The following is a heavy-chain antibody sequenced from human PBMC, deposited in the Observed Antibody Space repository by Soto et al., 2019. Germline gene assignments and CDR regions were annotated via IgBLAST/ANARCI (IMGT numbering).Heavy chain of an antibody. Sequence: LVKRSRRVSGPSVTIDGISCVRRAPGQGLAWMGWISSYNGNTNYAKKLQGRVTMTTDTSTSTCYMELRSLRSADNAACYCELDYSQLGHPRYYYHGLDVPGQGTTVTVSS. V-gene: IGHV1-18*01. D-gene: IGHD1-26*01. CDR2: ISSYNGNT. J-gene: IGHJ6*02. CDR3: ELDYSQLGHPRYYYHGLDV. CDR1: GPSVTIDG.